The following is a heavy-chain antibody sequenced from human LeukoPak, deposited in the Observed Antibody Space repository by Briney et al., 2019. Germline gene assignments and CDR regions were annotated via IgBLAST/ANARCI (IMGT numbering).Heavy chain of an antibody. CDR1: GFTFSGYA. CDR3: ARQGTQYDILTGYPIPYYFDY. Sequence: PGGSLRLSCAASGFTFSGYAMNWVRQAPGKGLEWVSHIYSSDTTYADSVKGRFTISRDNAKNSLYLQMDSLRDEDTAVYYCARQGTQYDILTGYPIPYYFDYWGQGTLVTVSS. J-gene: IGHJ4*02. V-gene: IGHV3-48*02. CDR2: IYSSDTT. D-gene: IGHD3-9*01.